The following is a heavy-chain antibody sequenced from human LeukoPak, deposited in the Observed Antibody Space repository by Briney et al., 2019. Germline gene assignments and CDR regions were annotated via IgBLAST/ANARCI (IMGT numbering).Heavy chain of an antibody. Sequence: PSETLSLTCTVSGGSINNYYWSWIRQPPGKGLEWIGYIYSSGSTNYNPSLKSRVTISPDTSKNQLFLKLNSVTAADTAVYYCARLVWLGESPGSWFDSWGQGTLVTVSS. CDR2: IYSSGST. CDR3: ARLVWLGESPGSWFDS. D-gene: IGHD3-10*01. CDR1: GGSINNYY. J-gene: IGHJ5*01. V-gene: IGHV4-4*09.